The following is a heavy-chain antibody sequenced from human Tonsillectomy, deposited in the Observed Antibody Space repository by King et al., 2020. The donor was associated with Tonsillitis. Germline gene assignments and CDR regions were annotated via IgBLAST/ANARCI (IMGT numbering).Heavy chain of an antibody. CDR3: ARVPGYDILTGYAYYFDY. D-gene: IGHD3-9*01. CDR1: GYSISSGYY. Sequence: VQLQESGPGLVKPSETLSLTCAVSGYSISSGYYWGWIRQPPGKGLEWIGNIYHSGSSYYNPSLKSRVTISVDSSKNQFSLKLSSVTAADTAVYYCARVPGYDILTGYAYYFDYWGQGTLVTVSS. V-gene: IGHV4-38-2*01. J-gene: IGHJ4*02. CDR2: IYHSGSS.